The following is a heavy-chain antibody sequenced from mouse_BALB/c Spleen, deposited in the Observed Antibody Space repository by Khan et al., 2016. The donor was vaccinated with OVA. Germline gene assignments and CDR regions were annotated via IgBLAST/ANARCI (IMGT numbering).Heavy chain of an antibody. CDR2: ISFGSATI. CDR1: VFTFSSFG. J-gene: IGHJ1*01. CDR3: ARSMSTTWYFDV. V-gene: IGHV5-17*02. Sequence: EVELVESGGGLVQPGGSRKLSCAASVFTFSSFGMHWVRQAPEKGLDWVAYISFGSATIYYADTVKGRFTISRDNPKNTLFLQMTSLRSEDTAMYYCARSMSTTWYFDVWGAGTTVTVSS. D-gene: IGHD2-4*01.